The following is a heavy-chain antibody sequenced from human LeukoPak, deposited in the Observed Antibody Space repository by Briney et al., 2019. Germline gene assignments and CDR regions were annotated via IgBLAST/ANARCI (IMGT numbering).Heavy chain of an antibody. CDR1: GGSISSGDYY. Sequence: SQTLSLTCTVSGGSISSGDYYWSWIRQPPGKGLEWIGYIYYSGSTYYNPSLKSRVTTSVDTSKNQFSLKLSSVTAADTAVYYCARPIPDRYCSSTSCSTGDAFDIWGQGTMVTVSS. CDR2: IYYSGST. J-gene: IGHJ3*02. D-gene: IGHD2-2*01. CDR3: ARPIPDRYCSSTSCSTGDAFDI. V-gene: IGHV4-30-4*08.